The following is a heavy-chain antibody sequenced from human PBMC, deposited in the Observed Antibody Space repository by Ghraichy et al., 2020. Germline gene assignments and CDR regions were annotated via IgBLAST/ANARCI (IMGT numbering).Heavy chain of an antibody. D-gene: IGHD6-13*01. J-gene: IGHJ4*02. Sequence: SQTLSLTCTVSGGSISSGSYYWSWIRQPAGKGLEWIGRIYTSGSTNYNPSLKSRVTISVDTSKNQFSLKLSSVTAADTAVYYCARDGSSSWPTFDYWGQGTLVTVSS. CDR3: ARDGSSSWPTFDY. CDR1: GGSISSGSYY. CDR2: IYTSGST. V-gene: IGHV4-61*02.